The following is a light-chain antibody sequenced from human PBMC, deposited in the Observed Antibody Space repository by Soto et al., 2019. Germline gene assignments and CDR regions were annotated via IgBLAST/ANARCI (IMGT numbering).Light chain of an antibody. Sequence: EIVMTQSPATLSVSPGERATLSCRASQSVSSNLAWYQQKPGQAPRLLIYGASTRATGIPARFSGSGSGTEFTLTISSLQSEDFAVYYCQQYNNSPRSFGPGTKVDI. J-gene: IGKJ3*01. CDR1: QSVSSN. V-gene: IGKV3-15*01. CDR2: GAS. CDR3: QQYNNSPRS.